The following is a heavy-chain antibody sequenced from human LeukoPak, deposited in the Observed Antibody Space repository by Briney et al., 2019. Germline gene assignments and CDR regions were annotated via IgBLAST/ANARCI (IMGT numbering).Heavy chain of an antibody. D-gene: IGHD1-26*01. Sequence: SETLSLTCTVSGGSVSSGSYYWSWIRQPPGTGLEWIGYIYYSGSTNYNPSLKSRVTISVDTSKNQFSLKLSSVTAADTAVYYCARGPPGARLFDYWGQGTLVTVSS. V-gene: IGHV4-61*01. CDR3: ARGPPGARLFDY. CDR2: IYYSGST. CDR1: GGSVSSGSYY. J-gene: IGHJ4*02.